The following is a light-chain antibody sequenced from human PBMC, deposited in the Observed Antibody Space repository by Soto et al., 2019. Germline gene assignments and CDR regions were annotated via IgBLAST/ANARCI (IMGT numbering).Light chain of an antibody. J-gene: IGKJ2*01. CDR2: DAS. V-gene: IGKV3-11*01. CDR3: QQYNNWPPRYT. CDR1: ETVDSF. Sequence: EIVLTQSPATLSLSPGERAALSCRASETVDSFLAWYQQKPGQAPRLLIYDASKRATGIPARFSGSGSGTDFTLTISSLQSEDFAVYYCQQYNNWPPRYTFGQGTKVDIK.